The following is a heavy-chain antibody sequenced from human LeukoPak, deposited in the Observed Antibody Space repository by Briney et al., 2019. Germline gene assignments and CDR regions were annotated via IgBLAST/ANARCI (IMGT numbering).Heavy chain of an antibody. CDR2: IDSDGSSR. CDR1: GFIFNKYW. D-gene: IGHD5-12*01. Sequence: GGSLRLSCAASGFIFNKYWMHWVRHAPGKGLVWVSRIDSDGSSRNYADSVKGRFSISRDNAKNTLYLQMNSLRAEDTAVYYCAWPGRGATFDYWGQGTLVTVSS. V-gene: IGHV3-74*01. CDR3: AWPGRGATFDY. J-gene: IGHJ4*02.